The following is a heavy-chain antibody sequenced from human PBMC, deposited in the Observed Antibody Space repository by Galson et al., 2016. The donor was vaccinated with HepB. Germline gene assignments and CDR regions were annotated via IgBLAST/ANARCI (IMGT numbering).Heavy chain of an antibody. J-gene: IGHJ4*02. CDR2: VSGSGARR. CDR3: ARDQGFPDGHPDPFDC. Sequence: SLRLSCAASGFTFSNYAMSWVRQAPGKGLEWVAVVSGSGARRYYADSVKGRFTISRDNSQNTLDLQMNSLRAEDTAVYYCARDQGFPDGHPDPFDCWGQGTLVTVSS. V-gene: IGHV3-23*01. CDR1: GFTFSNYA. D-gene: IGHD2-8*01.